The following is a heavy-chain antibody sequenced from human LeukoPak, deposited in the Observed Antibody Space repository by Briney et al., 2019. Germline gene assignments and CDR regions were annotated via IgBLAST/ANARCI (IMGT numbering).Heavy chain of an antibody. CDR3: ARDSRCSGGSCYGTMDY. V-gene: IGHV1-18*04. D-gene: IGHD2-15*01. J-gene: IGHJ4*02. CDR1: GYTFTSYG. CDR2: ISAYNGNT. Sequence: GASVKVSCKASGYTFTSYGISWVRQAPGQGLEWMGWISAYNGNTNYAQKLQGRVTMTTDTSTSTAYMELRSLRSDDTAVYYCARDSRCSGGSCYGTMDYWGQGTLVTVSS.